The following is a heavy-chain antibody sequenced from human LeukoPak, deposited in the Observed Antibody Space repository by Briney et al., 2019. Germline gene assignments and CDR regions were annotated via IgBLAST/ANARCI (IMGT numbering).Heavy chain of an antibody. CDR1: GFTVSSNY. J-gene: IGHJ3*02. CDR3: ARSYSSAWPDAFYI. CDR2: IYSGGST. Sequence: PGGSLRLSCAASGFTVSSNYMSWVRQAPGKGLEWVSVIYSGGSTYYADSVKGRFTISRDNSKNTLYLQMNSLRAEDTAVYYCARSYSSAWPDAFYIWGQGTMVTVSS. D-gene: IGHD6-19*01. V-gene: IGHV3-66*01.